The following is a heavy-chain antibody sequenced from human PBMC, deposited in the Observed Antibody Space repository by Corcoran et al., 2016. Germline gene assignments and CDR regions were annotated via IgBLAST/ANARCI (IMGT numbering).Heavy chain of an antibody. CDR3: TRARITMVRGVKGWFDP. J-gene: IGHJ5*02. V-gene: IGHV3-49*03. CDR2: IRSKAYGGTT. Sequence: EVQLVESGGGLVQPGRSLRLSCTASGFTFGDYALSWFRQAPGKGLEWVGFIRSKAYGGTTEYAASVKGRFTISRDDSKSIAYLQMNSLKTEETAVYYCTRARITMVRGVKGWFDPWGQGTLVTVSS. D-gene: IGHD3-10*01. CDR1: GFTFGDYA.